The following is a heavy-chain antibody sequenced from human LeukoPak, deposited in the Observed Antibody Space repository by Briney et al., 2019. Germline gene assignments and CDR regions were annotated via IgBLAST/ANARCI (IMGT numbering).Heavy chain of an antibody. J-gene: IGHJ5*01. CDR1: GFTFSDYY. D-gene: IGHD4-17*01. Sequence: GGYLRLSCAASGFTFSDYYMSWIRQAPGKGLEWVSYISSSGSTIYYADSVKGRFTISRDNAKNSLYLQMNSLRAEDTAVYYCTRDPNGDYVGAFDSWGQGTLVTVSS. CDR3: TRDPNGDYVGAFDS. V-gene: IGHV3-11*01. CDR2: ISSSGSTI.